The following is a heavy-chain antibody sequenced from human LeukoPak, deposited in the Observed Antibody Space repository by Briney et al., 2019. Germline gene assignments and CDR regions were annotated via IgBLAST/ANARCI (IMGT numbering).Heavy chain of an antibody. CDR1: GGSISSGDYD. CDR3: ASGLRYFDWLYSGHGAVDY. J-gene: IGHJ4*02. D-gene: IGHD3-9*01. CDR2: LYYSGST. V-gene: IGHV4-30-4*01. Sequence: SETLSLTGTVPGGSISSGDYDWSWIRQPPGKGLEWIGNLYYSGSTYYNPSLKSRATIPVDTSKNQSSLGLSSVTAADTAVYYCASGLRYFDWLYSGHGAVDYWGQGTLVTVSS.